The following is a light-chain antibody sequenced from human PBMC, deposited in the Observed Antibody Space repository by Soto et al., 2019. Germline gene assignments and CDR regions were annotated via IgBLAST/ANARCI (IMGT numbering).Light chain of an antibody. CDR2: EVS. CDR3: CSYAGSSTFYV. CDR1: SSDVGSYNL. V-gene: IGLV2-23*02. J-gene: IGLJ1*01. Sequence: QSVLTQPSSVSGSPGQSITISCTGTSSDVGSYNLVSWYQQHPGTAPKLMIYEVSKRPSGVSNRFSGSKSGNTASLTISGLQAEDEADYYCCSYAGSSTFYVFGTGTKVTV.